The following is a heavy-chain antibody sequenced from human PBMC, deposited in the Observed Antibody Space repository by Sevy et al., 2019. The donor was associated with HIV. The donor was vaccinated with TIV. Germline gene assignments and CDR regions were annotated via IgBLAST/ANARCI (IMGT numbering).Heavy chain of an antibody. D-gene: IGHD3-10*01. CDR2: TYYRSKWYN. Sequence: SQTLSLTCAISGDSVSSNSAAWNWIRQSPSRGLEWLGRTYYRSKWYNDYAVSVISRITINPDTSKNQFSLQLNSVTPEDTAVYYCARGVAKYYYGSGSAYDAFDIWGQGTMVTVSS. CDR1: GDSVSSNSAA. V-gene: IGHV6-1*01. J-gene: IGHJ3*02. CDR3: ARGVAKYYYGSGSAYDAFDI.